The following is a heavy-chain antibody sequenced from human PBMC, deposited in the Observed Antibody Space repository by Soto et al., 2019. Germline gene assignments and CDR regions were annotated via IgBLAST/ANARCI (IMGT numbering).Heavy chain of an antibody. CDR2: IWYDGSNK. J-gene: IGHJ4*02. Sequence: WALRLSCAASGFTFSSYGMHWVRQAPGKXLEWVAVIWYDGSNKYYADSVKGRFTISRDNSKNTLYLQMNSLRAEDTAVYYCARGLYYYDSSGYYHLDYWGQGTLVTVSS. V-gene: IGHV3-33*01. CDR3: ARGLYYYDSSGYYHLDY. D-gene: IGHD3-22*01. CDR1: GFTFSSYG.